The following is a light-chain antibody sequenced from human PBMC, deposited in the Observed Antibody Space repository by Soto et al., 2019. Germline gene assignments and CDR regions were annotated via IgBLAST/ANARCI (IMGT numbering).Light chain of an antibody. V-gene: IGLV2-11*01. CDR2: DVS. CDR1: SSDVGDYNY. J-gene: IGLJ2*01. CDR3: CSYAGTYTLV. Sequence: QSALTQPRSVSGSPGQSVTISCTGTSSDVGDYNYVSWYQQHPGKAPQLMIYDVSKRPSGVPDRFSGSKSGNTASLTISGLQAEDEADYYCCSYAGTYTLVFGGGTQLTVL.